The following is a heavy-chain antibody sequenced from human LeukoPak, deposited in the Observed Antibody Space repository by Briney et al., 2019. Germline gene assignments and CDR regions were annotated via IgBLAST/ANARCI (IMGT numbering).Heavy chain of an antibody. CDR3: ARVKGVIAVAGHNWFDP. CDR1: GYTFTSYG. CDR2: ISAYNGNT. D-gene: IGHD6-19*01. V-gene: IGHV1-18*01. Sequence: ASVKVSCKASGYTFTSYGISWVRQAPGQGLEWMGWISAYNGNTNYAQKLQGRVTMTTDTSTSTACMELRSLRSDDTAVYYCARVKGVIAVAGHNWFDPWGQGTLVTVSS. J-gene: IGHJ5*02.